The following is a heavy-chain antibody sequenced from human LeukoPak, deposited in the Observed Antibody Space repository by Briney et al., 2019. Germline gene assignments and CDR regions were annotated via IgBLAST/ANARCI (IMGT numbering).Heavy chain of an antibody. CDR2: INPNSGGT. CDR1: GYTFTAYF. V-gene: IGHV1-2*06. D-gene: IGHD3-10*01. J-gene: IGHJ4*02. Sequence: ASVKVSCKASGYTFTAYFMHWVRQAPGQGLEWMGLINPNSGGTNYAQKFQGRVTMTRDTSITTAYMDLSRLTYDDTAVYYCARRGTEASSGDYWGQRTLVTVSS. CDR3: ARRGTEASSGDY.